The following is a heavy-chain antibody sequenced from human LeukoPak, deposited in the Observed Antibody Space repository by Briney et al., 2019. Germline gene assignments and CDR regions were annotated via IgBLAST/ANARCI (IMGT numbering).Heavy chain of an antibody. Sequence: GGSLRLSCAASGFTFSSYAMHWVRQAPGKGLEWVAVISYDGSNKYYADSVKGRFTISRDNSKNTLYLQMNSLRAEDTAVYYCARDGVALYYYYGMDVWGQGTTVIVSS. J-gene: IGHJ6*02. V-gene: IGHV3-30*04. CDR1: GFTFSSYA. CDR2: ISYDGSNK. CDR3: ARDGVALYYYYGMDV. D-gene: IGHD3-3*01.